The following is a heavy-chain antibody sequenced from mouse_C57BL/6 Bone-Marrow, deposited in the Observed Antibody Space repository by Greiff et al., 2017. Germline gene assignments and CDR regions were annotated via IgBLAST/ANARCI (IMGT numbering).Heavy chain of an antibody. CDR2: IVPGTGTT. CDR1: GYTFTSYW. Sequence: QVQLQQSGAELVKPGASVKLSCKTSGYTFTSYWIQWVKQRPGQGLGWIGEIVPGTGTTYYNEKFKGKATLTIDTSSSTAYMQLSSLTSEDSAVYFCARGGILITTVVEGAWFAYWGQGTLVTVSA. CDR3: ARGGILITTVVEGAWFAY. V-gene: IGHV1S132*01. J-gene: IGHJ3*01. D-gene: IGHD1-1*01.